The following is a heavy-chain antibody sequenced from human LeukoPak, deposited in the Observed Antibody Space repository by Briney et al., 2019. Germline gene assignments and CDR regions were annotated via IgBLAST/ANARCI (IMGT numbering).Heavy chain of an antibody. D-gene: IGHD1-26*01. V-gene: IGHV3-21*01. CDR2: ISSSSSYI. J-gene: IGHJ4*02. CDR3: ARLASYGFDY. Sequence: GGSLRLSCAASGFTFSSYSMDWVRQAPGQGLEWVSSISSSSSYIYYADSVKGRFTISRDNAKNSLYLQMNSLRAEDTAVYYCARLASYGFDYWGQGTLVTVSS. CDR1: GFTFSSYS.